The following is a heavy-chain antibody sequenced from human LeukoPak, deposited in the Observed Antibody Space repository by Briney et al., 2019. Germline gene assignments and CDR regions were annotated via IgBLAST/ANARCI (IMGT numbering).Heavy chain of an antibody. CDR2: ISYDGSNK. CDR3: TTAIHLATFDY. CDR1: GFTFSSYG. D-gene: IGHD2/OR15-2a*01. J-gene: IGHJ4*02. V-gene: IGHV3-30*03. Sequence: PGGSLRLSCAASGFTFSSYGMHWVRQAPGKGLEWVAVISYDGSNKYYADSVKGRFTISRDNSKNTLYLQMNSLRAEDTAVYYCTTAIHLATFDYWGQGTLVTVSS.